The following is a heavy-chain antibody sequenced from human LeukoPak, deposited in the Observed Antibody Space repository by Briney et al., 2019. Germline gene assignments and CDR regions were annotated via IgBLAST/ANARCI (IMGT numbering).Heavy chain of an antibody. CDR3: AKGATGYWYFDL. Sequence: GGSLRLSCAASGFTFDDYAMHWVRQAPGKGLEWVSGISWNSGSIGYADSVEGRFTISRDNAKNSLYLQMNSLGAEDTALYYCAKGATGYWYFDLWGRGTLVTVSS. V-gene: IGHV3-9*01. CDR1: GFTFDDYA. CDR2: ISWNSGSI. J-gene: IGHJ2*01. D-gene: IGHD3-16*01.